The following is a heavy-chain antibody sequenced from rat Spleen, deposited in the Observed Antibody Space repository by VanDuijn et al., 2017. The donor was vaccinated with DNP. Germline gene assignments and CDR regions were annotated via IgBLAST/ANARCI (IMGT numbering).Heavy chain of an antibody. CDR3: ATHNYYFDY. Sequence: EVQLVESGGGLVQPGRSMKLSCAASGFTFSNYYMAWVRQAPTKGLEWVASISTGGGNTYYRDSVKGRFTISRDNTQNSLHLQMNSLKSEDTATYFCATHNYYFDYWGQGVMVTVSS. CDR2: ISTGGGNT. V-gene: IGHV5-25*01. CDR1: GFTFSNYY. D-gene: IGHD1-11*01. J-gene: IGHJ2*01.